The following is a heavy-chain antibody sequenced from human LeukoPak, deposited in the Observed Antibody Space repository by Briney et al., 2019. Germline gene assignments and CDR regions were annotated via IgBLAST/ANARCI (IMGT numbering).Heavy chain of an antibody. CDR3: ARDTAVRGSRLDVFDI. J-gene: IGHJ3*02. Sequence: SETLSLTCTVSGSSISSYYWSWIRPPAGKGLEWSGRIYTSGSTNYNPSLKSRVTMSVDTSKTLFSLKLSSVTAAGTAVYYCARDTAVRGSRLDVFDIWGEGTMVTVSS. D-gene: IGHD1-26*01. CDR1: GSSISSYY. CDR2: IYTSGST. V-gene: IGHV4-4*07.